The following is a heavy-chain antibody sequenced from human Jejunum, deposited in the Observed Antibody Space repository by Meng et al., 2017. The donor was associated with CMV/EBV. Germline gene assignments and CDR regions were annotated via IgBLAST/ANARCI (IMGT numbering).Heavy chain of an antibody. Sequence: QGQRPEAGPGLVKPSETLSLTCVVSGGSINSYSWSWIRQPPGKGLEWIGYMSHTGSTNYNPSLKSRVTMSVDASKNQFSLNLKSVTAADTAVYYCAKIWFGDLARGWFDPWGQGTLVTVSS. D-gene: IGHD3-10*01. CDR2: MSHTGST. V-gene: IGHV4-59*01. J-gene: IGHJ5*02. CDR1: GGSINSYS. CDR3: AKIWFGDLARGWFDP.